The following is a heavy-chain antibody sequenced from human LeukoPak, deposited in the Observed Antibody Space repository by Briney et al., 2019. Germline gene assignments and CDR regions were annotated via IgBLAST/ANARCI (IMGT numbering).Heavy chain of an antibody. CDR1: GYSFTSYW. CDR3: ARHYDILTGYLPYAFDI. V-gene: IGHV5-51*01. D-gene: IGHD3-9*01. CDR2: IYSGDSDT. Sequence: GESLKISCKGSGYSFTSYWIGWVRQMPGKGLEWMGIIYSGDSDTRYSPSFQGQVTISADKSISTAYLQWSSLKASDTAMYYCARHYDILTGYLPYAFDIWGQGTMVTVSS. J-gene: IGHJ3*02.